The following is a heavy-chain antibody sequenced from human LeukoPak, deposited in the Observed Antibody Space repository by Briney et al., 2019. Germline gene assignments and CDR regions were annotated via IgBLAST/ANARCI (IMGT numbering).Heavy chain of an antibody. D-gene: IGHD1-26*01. Sequence: PGGCLRLSCAASGFTVSSNYMSWVRRAPGKGLEWVSVIYSGGSTYYADSVKGRFTISRDNSKNTLYLQMNSLRAEDTAVYYCARLDYSGSFYFDYWGQGTLVTVSS. CDR2: IYSGGST. J-gene: IGHJ4*02. CDR1: GFTVSSNY. V-gene: IGHV3-53*01. CDR3: ARLDYSGSFYFDY.